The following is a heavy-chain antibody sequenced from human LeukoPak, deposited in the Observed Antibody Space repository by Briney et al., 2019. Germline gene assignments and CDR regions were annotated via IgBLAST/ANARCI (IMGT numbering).Heavy chain of an antibody. CDR3: ARDWYDIFGYYYGKDV. CDR2: IYYSGST. CDR1: GGSISSYY. D-gene: IGHD3-9*01. V-gene: IGHV4-59*01. J-gene: IGHJ6*02. Sequence: PSETLSLTCTVSGGSISSYYWSWIRQPPGKGLERIGYIYYSGSTNYNPSLKSRVTISVDTSKNQFSLKLSSVTAADTAVYYCARDWYDIFGYYYGKDVWGQGTTVTVSS.